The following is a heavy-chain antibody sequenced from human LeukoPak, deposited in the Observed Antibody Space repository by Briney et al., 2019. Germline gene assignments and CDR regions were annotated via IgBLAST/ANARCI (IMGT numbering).Heavy chain of an antibody. D-gene: IGHD1-1*01. CDR2: IRRKANSYAT. CDR3: TNSYKLDY. CDR1: GFTFSGSA. V-gene: IGHV3-73*01. J-gene: IGHJ4*02. Sequence: GGSLRLSCAASGFTFSGSAMHWVRHASGKGLEWVGRIRRKANSYATAYAASVKGRFTISRDDSKNTAYLQMNNLKTEDTAVYYCTNSYKLDYWGQGTLVTVSS.